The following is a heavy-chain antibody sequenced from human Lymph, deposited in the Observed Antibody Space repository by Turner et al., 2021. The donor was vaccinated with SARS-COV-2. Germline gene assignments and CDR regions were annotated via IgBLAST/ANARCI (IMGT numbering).Heavy chain of an antibody. CDR1: GFTFSTYV. V-gene: IGHV3-30*04. CDR3: ARGHGGNYYYGMDV. J-gene: IGHJ6*02. Sequence: QVQLVASGGGVVQPGRSLRLSCAASGFTFSTYVMHWVRQAPGKGLEWGALISYDGSNEYYADSVKGRFTISRDNSKNTVYLHMNSLRTEDTAMYYCARGHGGNYYYGMDVWGQGTTVTVSS. D-gene: IGHD2-15*01. CDR2: ISYDGSNE.